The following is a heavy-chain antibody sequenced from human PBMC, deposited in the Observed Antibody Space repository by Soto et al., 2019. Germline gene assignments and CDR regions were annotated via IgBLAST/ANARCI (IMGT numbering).Heavy chain of an antibody. D-gene: IGHD5-12*01. CDR2: IYTSGST. Sequence: SETLSLTCTVSGGSISSYYWSWIRQPVGKGLEWIGRIYTSGSTNYNPSLKSRVTMSVDTSKNQFSLKLSSVTAADAAVYYCARDRPDSGYDSYYYGMDVWGQGTTVPVS. CDR1: GGSISSYY. CDR3: ARDRPDSGYDSYYYGMDV. J-gene: IGHJ6*02. V-gene: IGHV4-4*07.